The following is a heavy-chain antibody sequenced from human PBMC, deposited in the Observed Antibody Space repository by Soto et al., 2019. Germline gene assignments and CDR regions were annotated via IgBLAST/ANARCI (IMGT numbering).Heavy chain of an antibody. D-gene: IGHD6-13*01. CDR1: GGSFSGYY. Sequence: PSETLSLTCAVYGGSFSGYYWSWIRQPPGKGLEWIGEINHSGSTNYNPSLKSRVTISVDTSKNHFSLKLSSVTAADTAVYYCARGNSAIVAATGYYYYGMDVWGQGTTVTVSS. CDR2: INHSGST. V-gene: IGHV4-34*01. CDR3: ARGNSAIVAATGYYYYGMDV. J-gene: IGHJ6*02.